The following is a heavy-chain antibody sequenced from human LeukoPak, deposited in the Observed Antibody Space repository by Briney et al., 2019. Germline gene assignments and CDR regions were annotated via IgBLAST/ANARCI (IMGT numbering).Heavy chain of an antibody. Sequence: GGSLRLSCAAPGFTFDDYAMHWVRQAPGKGLEWVSGISWNSGSIGYADSVKGRFTISRDNAKNSQYLQMNSLRAEDTALYYCAKGVVPAARESAFDIWGQGTMVTVSS. J-gene: IGHJ3*02. CDR1: GFTFDDYA. CDR3: AKGVVPAARESAFDI. CDR2: ISWNSGSI. V-gene: IGHV3-9*01. D-gene: IGHD2-2*01.